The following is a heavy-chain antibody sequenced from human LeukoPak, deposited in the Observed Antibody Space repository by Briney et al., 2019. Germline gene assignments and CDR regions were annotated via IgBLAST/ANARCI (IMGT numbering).Heavy chain of an antibody. CDR2: IIPIFGTA. CDR3: ARGPPGYYFDY. V-gene: IGHV1-69*06. Sequence: ALVKVSCKASGGTFSSYAISWVRQAPGQGLEWRGGIIPIFGTANYAQKFQGRVTITADKSTSTAYMELSSLRSEDTAVYYCARGPPGYYFDYWGQGTLVTVSS. J-gene: IGHJ4*02. CDR1: GGTFSSYA.